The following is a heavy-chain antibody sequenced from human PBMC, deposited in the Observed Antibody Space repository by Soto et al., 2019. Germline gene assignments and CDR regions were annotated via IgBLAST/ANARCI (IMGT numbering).Heavy chain of an antibody. V-gene: IGHV3-53*01. Sequence: EVQLVESGGGLIQPGGSLRLSCAVSGFSVSSNYMNWVRQAPGKGLEWVSVIYSGGSPYYADSMKGRFTISRDTSKNTVYLQIDNVRREDTALYYCARDRAGSQGLDVWGQGTMVTVSS. D-gene: IGHD3-10*01. CDR3: ARDRAGSQGLDV. CDR1: GFSVSSNY. CDR2: IYSGGSP. J-gene: IGHJ3*01.